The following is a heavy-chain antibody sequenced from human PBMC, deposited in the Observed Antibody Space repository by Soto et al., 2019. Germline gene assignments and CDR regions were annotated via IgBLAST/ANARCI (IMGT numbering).Heavy chain of an antibody. Sequence: SETLSLTCTVSCGSISSGGYYWSWIRQHPGNGLEWIGYIYYSGSTYYNPSLKSRVTISVDTSKNQFSLKLSSVTAADTAVYYCASGLYDSSGYYPTGYYYYGMDVWGQGTTVTVSS. CDR2: IYYSGST. J-gene: IGHJ6*02. CDR3: ASGLYDSSGYYPTGYYYYGMDV. V-gene: IGHV4-31*03. D-gene: IGHD3-22*01. CDR1: CGSISSGGYY.